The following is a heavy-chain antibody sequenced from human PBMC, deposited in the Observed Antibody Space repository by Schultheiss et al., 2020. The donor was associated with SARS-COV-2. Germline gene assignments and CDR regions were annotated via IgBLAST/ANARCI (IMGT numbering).Heavy chain of an antibody. Sequence: SETLSLTCAISGDSVSSNSATWDWIRQSPSRGLEWLGRTYYRSKWYNDYAVSVKSRITINPDTSRNQFSLQLSSVTPEDTAVYYCARFTGPISDYWGQGTLVTVSS. CDR2: TYYRSKWYN. D-gene: IGHD1-7*01. CDR1: GDSVSSNSAT. CDR3: ARFTGPISDY. J-gene: IGHJ4*02. V-gene: IGHV6-1*01.